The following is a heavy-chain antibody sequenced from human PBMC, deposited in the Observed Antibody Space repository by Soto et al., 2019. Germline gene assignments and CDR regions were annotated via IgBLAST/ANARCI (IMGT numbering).Heavy chain of an antibody. CDR2: ISFDGSNK. V-gene: IGHV3-30*18. CDR1: GFTFSSYG. D-gene: IGHD6-19*01. Sequence: QPGGSLRLSCAASGFTFSSYGMHWVRQAPGKGLEWVALISFDGSNKYYADSVKGRFTISRDNSKTTLYLQMNSLRLEDTAVYYCAKEVGPTNIAVAGYYSYGMDVWGPGTTVTVSS. J-gene: IGHJ6*02. CDR3: AKEVGPTNIAVAGYYSYGMDV.